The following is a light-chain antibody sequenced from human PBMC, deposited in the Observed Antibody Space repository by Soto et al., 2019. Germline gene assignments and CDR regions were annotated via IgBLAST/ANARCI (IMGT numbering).Light chain of an antibody. CDR1: SSDVGTYNY. CDR2: KVS. Sequence: QSALTQPASVSGSPGQSITISCTGTSSDVGTYNYVSWYQQHPGKAPKLMIYKVSNRPSGVSNRFSGSKSGNTASLTISGLQAEDEADYYCSSYTSSSTVVFGGGTKLTVL. J-gene: IGLJ2*01. V-gene: IGLV2-14*01. CDR3: SSYTSSSTVV.